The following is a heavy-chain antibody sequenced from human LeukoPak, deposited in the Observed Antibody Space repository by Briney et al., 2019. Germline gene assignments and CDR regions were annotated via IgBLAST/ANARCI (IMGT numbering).Heavy chain of an antibody. CDR2: ISYSGTT. V-gene: IGHV4-61*01. CDR1: GYSISSDYY. D-gene: IGHD6-19*01. CDR3: ARVLYSSGWYGVVAYFDY. Sequence: SETLSLTCTVSGYSISSDYYWSWIRQPPGKGLEWIGFISYSGTTNYQTSLKSRVTMSIDTTKNQFSLKLSSLTAADTAVYYCARVLYSSGWYGVVAYFDYWGQGTLVTVSS. J-gene: IGHJ4*02.